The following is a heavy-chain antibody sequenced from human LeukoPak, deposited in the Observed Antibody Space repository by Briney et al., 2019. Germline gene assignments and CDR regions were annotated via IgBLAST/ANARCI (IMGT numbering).Heavy chain of an antibody. V-gene: IGHV3-30-3*01. CDR3: ARDGAAAGGFDY. CDR1: GFTFSSYA. D-gene: IGHD6-13*01. CDR2: ISYDGSDK. Sequence: GGSLRLSCAASGFTFSSYAMHWVRQAPGKGLEWVAVISYDGSDKYYADSVKGRFTITRDNSKNTLYLQMNSLRAEDTAVYYCARDGAAAGGFDYWGQGTLVTVSS. J-gene: IGHJ4*02.